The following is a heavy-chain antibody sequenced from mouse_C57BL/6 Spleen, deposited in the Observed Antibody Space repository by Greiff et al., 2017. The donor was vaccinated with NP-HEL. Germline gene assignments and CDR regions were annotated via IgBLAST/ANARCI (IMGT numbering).Heavy chain of an antibody. Sequence: VQLQQPGAELVKPGASVKLSCKASGYTFTSYWMHWVKQRPGQGLEWIGMIHPNSGSTNYNEKFKSKATLTVDKSSSTAYMQLSSLTSEYSAVYYCARRGTVVAPYAMDYWGQGTSVTVSS. CDR3: ARRGTVVAPYAMDY. CDR2: IHPNSGST. J-gene: IGHJ4*01. V-gene: IGHV1-64*01. D-gene: IGHD1-1*01. CDR1: GYTFTSYW.